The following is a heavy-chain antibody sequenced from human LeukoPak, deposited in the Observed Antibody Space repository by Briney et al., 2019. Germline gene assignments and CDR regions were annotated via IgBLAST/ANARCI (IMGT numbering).Heavy chain of an antibody. CDR1: GSLFTSYW. CDR2: IYPGDSDT. D-gene: IGHD2-15*01. V-gene: IGHV5-51*01. Sequence: GASLQISCKGSGSLFTSYWIGGGRPLPGKGLEWMGIIYPGDSDTRYSPSFQGQVTISADKSLRTAYLQWSSLKASDTAMYYCARPRSHRMEAAFDIWGEGTMVTVSS. J-gene: IGHJ3*02. CDR3: ARPRSHRMEAAFDI.